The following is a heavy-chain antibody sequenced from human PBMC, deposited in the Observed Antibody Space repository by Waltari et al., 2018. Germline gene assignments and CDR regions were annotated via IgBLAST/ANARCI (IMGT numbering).Heavy chain of an antibody. CDR3: ARRGGYSSPDLY. J-gene: IGHJ4*02. D-gene: IGHD6-13*01. CDR2: ISYSGNT. CDR1: GGSISSYY. V-gene: IGHV4-59*08. Sequence: QVQLQKSGPGLVKPSETLSLTCTVPGGSISSYYWSWIRQPPGKGLEWIGYISYSGNTNYNPSLQSRVTISLDTSKNQFSLNLSSVTAADTAVYYCARRGGYSSPDLYWGQGTLVTVSS.